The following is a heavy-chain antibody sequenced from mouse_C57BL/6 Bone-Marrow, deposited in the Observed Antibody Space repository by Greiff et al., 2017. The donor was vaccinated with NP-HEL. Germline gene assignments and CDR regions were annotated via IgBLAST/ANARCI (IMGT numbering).Heavy chain of an antibody. D-gene: IGHD1-1*01. CDR2: INPNNGGT. V-gene: IGHV1-26*01. J-gene: IGHJ2*01. CDR1: GYTFTDYY. CDR3: ARSIYYYGSYYFDY. Sequence: VQLQQSGPELVKPGASVKISCKASGYTFTDYYMNWVKQSHGKSLEWIGDINPNNGGTSYNQKFKGKATLTVDKSSSTAYMELRSLTSEDSAVYYGARSIYYYGSYYFDYWGQGTTLTVSS.